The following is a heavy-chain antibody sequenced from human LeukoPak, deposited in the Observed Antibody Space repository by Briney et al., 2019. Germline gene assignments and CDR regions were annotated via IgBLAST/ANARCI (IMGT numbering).Heavy chain of an antibody. CDR2: IYPGDSDT. J-gene: IGHJ3*02. Sequence: GACLQISSEGAGSSFSTYWIAWGRRMAGKGVEWMGIIYPGDSDTRYSPSFQGQVTISGHKSISTAYLQWSSLKASDTAMYYCARADYYDSSGYYLAAFDIWGQGTMVTVSS. V-gene: IGHV5-51*01. CDR3: ARADYYDSSGYYLAAFDI. D-gene: IGHD3-22*01. CDR1: GSSFSTYW.